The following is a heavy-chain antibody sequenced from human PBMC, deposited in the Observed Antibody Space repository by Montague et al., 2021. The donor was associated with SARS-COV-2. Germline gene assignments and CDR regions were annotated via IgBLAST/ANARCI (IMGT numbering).Heavy chain of an antibody. CDR2: IDWDEDQ. V-gene: IGHV2-70*01. Sequence: VKPTQTLTLTCTFSGFSLNTSGMCVSWIRQPPGKALEWLALIDWDEDQYYSTSLKTRLTISKDTSENQVVLTMTNMDPIDTATYYCARSYGDYRDSYFDYWGQGTLVTVSS. CDR3: ARSYGDYRDSYFDY. D-gene: IGHD4-17*01. J-gene: IGHJ4*02. CDR1: GFSLNTSGMC.